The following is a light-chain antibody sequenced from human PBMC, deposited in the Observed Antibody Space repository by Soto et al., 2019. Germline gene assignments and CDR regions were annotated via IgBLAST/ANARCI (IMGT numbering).Light chain of an antibody. Sequence: VVTQSPGTLSLFHGQRATLSGRASQPVSSNFLAWYQQKPGQAPRLLIYGVSSRASGIPDRFFGSGSGTDFTLTINRLEPEDFAVYYCQQYANSPITFGQGNDWRL. V-gene: IGKV3-20*01. CDR2: GVS. J-gene: IGKJ5*01. CDR1: QPVSSNF. CDR3: QQYANSPIT.